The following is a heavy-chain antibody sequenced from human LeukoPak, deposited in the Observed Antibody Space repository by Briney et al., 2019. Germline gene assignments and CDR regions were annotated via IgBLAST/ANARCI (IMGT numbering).Heavy chain of an antibody. D-gene: IGHD3-10*01. CDR2: INHSGST. Sequence: SETLSLTCAVYGGSFSGYYWSWIRQPPGKGLEWIGEINHSGSTNYNPSLKSRVTISVDTSKNQFSLKLSSVTAADTAVYYCARGVKFDYYGSGSYYWYYYYYYMDVWGEGTTVTVSS. J-gene: IGHJ6*03. V-gene: IGHV4-34*01. CDR1: GGSFSGYY. CDR3: ARGVKFDYYGSGSYYWYYYYYYMDV.